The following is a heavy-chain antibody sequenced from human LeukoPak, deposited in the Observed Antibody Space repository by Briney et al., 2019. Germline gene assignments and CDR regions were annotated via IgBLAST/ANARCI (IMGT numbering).Heavy chain of an antibody. CDR3: ARDSGRGGESGYYDL. Sequence: PGGSLRLSCAASGLTFGWHWMSWVRQAPGKGLEWVANIKQDGSQRYYVDSVKGRFTISRDNAKNSLYLQMSSLRAEDTAMYYCARDSGRGGESGYYDLWGQGTLVAVSS. V-gene: IGHV3-7*01. D-gene: IGHD3-3*01. CDR1: GLTFGWHW. J-gene: IGHJ5*02. CDR2: IKQDGSQR.